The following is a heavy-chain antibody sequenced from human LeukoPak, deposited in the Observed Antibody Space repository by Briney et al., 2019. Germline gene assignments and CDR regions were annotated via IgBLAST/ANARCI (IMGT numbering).Heavy chain of an antibody. CDR3: ARGGYGAYMG. Sequence: GGSLRLSCAASGFSFSSFWMHWVRQAPGKGPVWVSGIKSDGAGTSYVDSVKGRFTISRDNAKNTLDLQMNSLRAEDTAVYYCARGGYGAYMGWGQGMLVTVSS. CDR2: IKSDGAGT. CDR1: GFSFSSFW. J-gene: IGHJ4*02. D-gene: IGHD4-17*01. V-gene: IGHV3-74*01.